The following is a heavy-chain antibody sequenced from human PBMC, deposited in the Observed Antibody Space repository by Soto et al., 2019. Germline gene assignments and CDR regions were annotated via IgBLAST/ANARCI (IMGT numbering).Heavy chain of an antibody. CDR3: ARRPLYCGGDCREEDSFAR. Sequence: GESLKIYCKGSGYNFTTCWIAWVRQMPGKGLEWTGIIYPDDSDTRYSPSLQGQVTISADKSISTAYLQWSSLKASDTATYYCARRPLYCGGDCREEDSFARWVQRRMVTISS. V-gene: IGHV5-51*01. J-gene: IGHJ3*01. CDR2: IYPDDSDT. CDR1: GYNFTTCW. D-gene: IGHD2-21*02.